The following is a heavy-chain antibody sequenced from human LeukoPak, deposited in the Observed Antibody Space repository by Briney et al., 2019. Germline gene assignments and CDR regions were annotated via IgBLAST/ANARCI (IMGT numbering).Heavy chain of an antibody. CDR1: GFTFSSYW. Sequence: PGGSLRLSCAASGFTFSSYWMSWGRQAPGKGLEWVANIKQDGSEKYYVDSVKGRFTISRDNAKNSLYLQMNSLRAEDTAVYYCARDDYYDSSDVYGMDVWGQGTTVTVSS. D-gene: IGHD3-22*01. V-gene: IGHV3-7*03. J-gene: IGHJ6*02. CDR3: ARDDYYDSSDVYGMDV. CDR2: IKQDGSEK.